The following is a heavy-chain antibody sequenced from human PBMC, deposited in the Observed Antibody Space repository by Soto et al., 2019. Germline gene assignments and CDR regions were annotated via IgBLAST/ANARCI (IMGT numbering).Heavy chain of an antibody. J-gene: IGHJ4*02. D-gene: IGHD5-18*01. V-gene: IGHV3-30*18. CDR2: ISYDGSNK. Sequence: QVQLVESGGGVVQPGRSLRLSCAASGFTFSSYGMHWVRQAPGKGLEWVAVISYDGSNKYYADSVKGRFTISRDNSKNTLYLQMNSLRAEDTAVYYCAKDLTSYGLAAVLDYWGQGTVVTVSS. CDR3: AKDLTSYGLAAVLDY. CDR1: GFTFSSYG.